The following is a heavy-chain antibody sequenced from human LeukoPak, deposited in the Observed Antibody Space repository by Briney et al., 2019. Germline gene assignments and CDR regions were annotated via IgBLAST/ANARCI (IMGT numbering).Heavy chain of an antibody. V-gene: IGHV4-34*01. CDR3: ATNSDILTGYPDAFDI. J-gene: IGHJ3*02. D-gene: IGHD3-9*01. CDR1: GGSFSGYY. Sequence: SETLSLTCAVYGGSFSGYYWSWIRQPPGKGLEWIGEINHSGSTNYNPSLKSRVTISVDTSKNQFSLKLSSVTAADTAVYYCATNSDILTGYPDAFDIWGQGTMVTVSS. CDR2: INHSGST.